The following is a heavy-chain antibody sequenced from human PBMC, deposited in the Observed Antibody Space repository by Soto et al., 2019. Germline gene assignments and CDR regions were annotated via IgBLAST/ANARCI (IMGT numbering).Heavy chain of an antibody. J-gene: IGHJ4*02. CDR1: GFTFSSYA. Sequence: GGSLRLSCAASGFTFSSYAMSWVRQAPGKGLEWVSAISGSGGSTYYADSVKGRFTISRDNSKNTLYLQMNSLGAEDTAVYYCARQPLGPSSIDYWGQGTLVTVSS. V-gene: IGHV3-23*01. D-gene: IGHD6-13*01. CDR3: ARQPLGPSSIDY. CDR2: ISGSGGST.